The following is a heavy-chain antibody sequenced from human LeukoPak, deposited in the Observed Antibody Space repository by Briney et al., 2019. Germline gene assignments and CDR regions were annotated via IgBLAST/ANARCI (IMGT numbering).Heavy chain of an antibody. D-gene: IGHD3-9*01. V-gene: IGHV3-7*03. CDR1: GFTFSLYW. CDR3: AGGTGFIIKD. J-gene: IGHJ4*02. CDR2: IKQDGSEK. Sequence: GGALRLSCAASGFTFSLYWLNWVRRAPGRGLEWVANIKQDGSEKNYVDSVKGRFTISRDNAKNSLYLQMNNLRVEDTAMYYCAGGTGFIIKDWGQGTLVTVSS.